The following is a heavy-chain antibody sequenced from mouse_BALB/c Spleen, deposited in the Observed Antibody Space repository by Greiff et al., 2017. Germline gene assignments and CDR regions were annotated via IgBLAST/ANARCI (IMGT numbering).Heavy chain of an antibody. CDR1: GFTFSSFG. CDR2: ISSGSSTI. V-gene: IGHV5-17*02. J-gene: IGHJ3*01. D-gene: IGHD1-1*01. CDR3: ASQSSYYYGSSSFAY. Sequence: EVKLMESGGGLVQPGGSRKLSCAASGFTFSSFGMHWVRQAPEKGLEWVAYISSGSSTIYYADTVKGRFTISRDNPKNTLFLQMTSLRSEDTAMYYCASQSSYYYGSSSFAYWGQGTLVTVSA.